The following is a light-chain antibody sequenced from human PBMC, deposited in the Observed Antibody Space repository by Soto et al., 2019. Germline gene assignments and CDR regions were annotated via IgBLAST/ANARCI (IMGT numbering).Light chain of an antibody. V-gene: IGKV3-20*01. CDR1: QSLSNNIY. J-gene: IGKJ1*01. CDR3: QQYGNSPQT. CDR2: GAS. Sequence: EIVLTQSPGTLSLSPGERATLSCRASQSLSNNIYLAWYQQKPGQAPRLLIYGASSRATGIPNRFSGSGTDFTLTISRLEPEDFAVYYCQQYGNSPQTFGQGTKVDIK.